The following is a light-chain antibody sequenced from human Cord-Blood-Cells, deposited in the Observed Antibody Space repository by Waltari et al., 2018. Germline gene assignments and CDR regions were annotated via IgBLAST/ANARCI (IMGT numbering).Light chain of an antibody. CDR2: WAA. CDR1: QSVLYSSNNKYY. V-gene: IGKV4-1*01. Sequence: DIVMTQSPDSLSLSLGESGSLYYKSSQSVLYSSNNKYYLAWYQQKPGQPPKLLIYWAATRESGVPDRFSGSGSGTDFTLNISSLQAEDVAVYYCQQYYTTPPTFGQGTRLEIK. CDR3: QQYYTTPPT. J-gene: IGKJ5*01.